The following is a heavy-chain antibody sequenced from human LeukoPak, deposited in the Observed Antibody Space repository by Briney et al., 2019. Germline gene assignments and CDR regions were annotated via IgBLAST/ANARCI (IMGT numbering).Heavy chain of an antibody. CDR1: VYTFTSSD. CDR3: SRGVREVSGGWKYYFDY. V-gene: IGHV1-8*02. Sequence: GSVKVSCKPSVYTFTSSDINSVRQATGQRVEWMGWMNPNSGNSGYAQKLQGRVTITRKTSISTANMAVSRMRSEPTAVYYCSRGVREVSGGWKYYFDYWGQGTLVTVSS. D-gene: IGHD6-19*01. CDR2: MNPNSGNS. J-gene: IGHJ4*02.